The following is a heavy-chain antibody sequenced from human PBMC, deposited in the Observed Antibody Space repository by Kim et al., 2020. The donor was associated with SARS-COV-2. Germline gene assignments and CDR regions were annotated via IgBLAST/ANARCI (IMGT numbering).Heavy chain of an antibody. CDR2: MYYFGDT. V-gene: IGHV4-39*01. CDR1: GDSVSSGSHY. D-gene: IGHD3-22*01. CDR3: ARHSPLSGYFDH. Sequence: SETLSPTCSVSGDSVSSGSHYWGWIRQPPGKGLEWIGSMYYFGDTHYNPSLKSRVTISVDTSKNQVSLRLNSVTAADTALYYCARHSPLSGYFDHWGQGTPVTVSS. J-gene: IGHJ4*02.